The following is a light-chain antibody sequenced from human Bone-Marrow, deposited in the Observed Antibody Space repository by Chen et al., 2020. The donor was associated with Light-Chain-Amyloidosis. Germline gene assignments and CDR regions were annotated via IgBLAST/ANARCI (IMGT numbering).Light chain of an antibody. CDR3: SSYTITNTLV. Sequence: QSALTQPASVSGSPGQSITISCTGTNSDVGGANHVSWYQQHPDKAPKLMIYEVTNRPSWVPDRFSGSKSDNTASLTISGLQTEDEADYFCSSYTITNTLVFGSGTRVTVL. J-gene: IGLJ1*01. CDR2: EVT. V-gene: IGLV2-14*01. CDR1: NSDVGGANH.